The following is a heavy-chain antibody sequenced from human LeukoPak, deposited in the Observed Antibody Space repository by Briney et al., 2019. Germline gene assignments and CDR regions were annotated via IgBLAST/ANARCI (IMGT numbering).Heavy chain of an antibody. CDR2: ISGVSDST. CDR3: ATESKWLPTY. CDR1: GYTFSDYA. Sequence: PGGSLRLSCVGSGYTFSDYAMGWVRQAPGKGLEWVSDISGVSDSTHYADSVKGRFTISRDNSKNTLYLQMNSLRAEDTAVYYCATESKWLPTYWGQGALVTVPS. D-gene: IGHD5-12*01. J-gene: IGHJ4*02. V-gene: IGHV3-23*01.